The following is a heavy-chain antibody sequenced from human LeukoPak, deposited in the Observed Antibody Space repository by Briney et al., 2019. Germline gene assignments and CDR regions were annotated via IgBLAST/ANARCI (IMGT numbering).Heavy chain of an antibody. CDR1: GFTFSSDR. Sequence: GGSLRLSCVASGFTFSSDRMNWVRQAPGKGLEWVSTIYSGSDYIYYADSVKGRFTISRDNAKNSLYLQMNSLRAEDTAIYYWARDLPLSGAYPQFDYWGQGTLVTVSS. V-gene: IGHV3-21*01. CDR2: IYSGSDYI. CDR3: ARDLPLSGAYPQFDY. D-gene: IGHD4/OR15-4a*01. J-gene: IGHJ4*02.